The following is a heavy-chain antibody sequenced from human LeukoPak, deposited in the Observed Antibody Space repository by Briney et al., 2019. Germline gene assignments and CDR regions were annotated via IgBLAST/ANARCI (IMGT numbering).Heavy chain of an antibody. CDR1: GFTFSSYA. Sequence: PGGSLRLSCAASGFTFSSYAMSWVRQAPGKGLEWVSAISGSGGSTYYADSVKGRFTISRDNSKNTLYLQMNSLRAEDTAVYCCAKDRGASYYYDSSGFDYWGQGTLVTVSS. CDR3: AKDRGASYYYDSSGFDY. J-gene: IGHJ4*02. V-gene: IGHV3-23*01. D-gene: IGHD3-22*01. CDR2: ISGSGGST.